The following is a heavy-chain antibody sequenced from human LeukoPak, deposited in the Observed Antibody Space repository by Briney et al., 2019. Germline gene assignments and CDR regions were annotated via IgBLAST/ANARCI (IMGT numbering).Heavy chain of an antibody. D-gene: IGHD6-19*01. CDR2: ISYDGSNK. CDR1: GFTFSSYA. J-gene: IGHJ6*02. Sequence: QPGRSLRLSCAASGFTFSSYAMHWVRQAPGKGLEWVAVISYDGSNKYYADSVKGRFTISRDNSKNTLYLQMNSLRAEDTAVYYCARVAVAGTSYYYYGMDVWGQGTTVTVSS. CDR3: ARVAVAGTSYYYYGMDV. V-gene: IGHV3-30-3*01.